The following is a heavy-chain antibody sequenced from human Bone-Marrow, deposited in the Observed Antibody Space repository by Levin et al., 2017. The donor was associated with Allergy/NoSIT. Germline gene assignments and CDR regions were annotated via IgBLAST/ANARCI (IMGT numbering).Heavy chain of an antibody. D-gene: IGHD1-26*01. CDR3: ARALPGYRPVYSWFDL. J-gene: IGHJ5*02. CDR2: VIPIFGTT. Sequence: RASVKVSCKASGGTFTNFAISWVRQAPGQGLEWMGSVIPIFGTTHYAKNFQGRGTMTADISTNTAFMELSGLRSDDTAIYFCARALPGYRPVYSWFDLWGQGTQVTVSS. CDR1: GGTFTNFA. V-gene: IGHV1-69*06.